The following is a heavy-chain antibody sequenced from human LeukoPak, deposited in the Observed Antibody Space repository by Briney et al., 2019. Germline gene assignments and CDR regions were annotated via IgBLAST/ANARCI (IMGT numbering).Heavy chain of an antibody. J-gene: IGHJ6*02. Sequence: GGSLRLSCAASGFTVSSNYMSWVRQAPGKGLEWVSVIYSGGSTYYADSVKGRFTISRDNSKNTLYLQMNSLRAEDTAVYYCASSGSPSDYYYGMDVWGQGTTVTVSS. CDR3: ASSGSPSDYYYGMDV. V-gene: IGHV3-53*01. D-gene: IGHD1-26*01. CDR2: IYSGGST. CDR1: GFTVSSNY.